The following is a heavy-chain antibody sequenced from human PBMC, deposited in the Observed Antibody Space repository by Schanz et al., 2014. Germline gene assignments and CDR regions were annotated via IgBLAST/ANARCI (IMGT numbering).Heavy chain of an antibody. CDR3: ARDRRNAHLDY. CDR2: ITYNGGTI. D-gene: IGHD1-1*01. V-gene: IGHV3-48*01. Sequence: EVHLVESGGGLVQPGGSLRLSCAASGITFSSHSFNWVRQAPGKGLEWISYITYNGGTIYYADSVKGRFTISRDNAKNSLYLKMNNLRAEDTALYYCARDRRNAHLDYWGQGTLVTVSS. J-gene: IGHJ4*02. CDR1: GITFSSHS.